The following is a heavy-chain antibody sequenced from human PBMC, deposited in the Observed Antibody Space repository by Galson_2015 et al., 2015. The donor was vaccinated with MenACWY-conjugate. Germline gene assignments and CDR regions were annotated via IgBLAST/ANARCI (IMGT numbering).Heavy chain of an antibody. CDR2: IHPGGSST. CDR1: GFIFNTYW. Sequence: SLRLSCAASGFIFNTYWMHWVRHAPGKRLVWVSRIHPGGSSTTYADSVKDRFTISRDNAKNTLYLQMNSLRPEDTAVFYCAKTRGASFYFDSWGQGTLVTVSS. CDR3: AKTRGASFYFDS. J-gene: IGHJ4*02. V-gene: IGHV3-74*01. D-gene: IGHD1-26*01.